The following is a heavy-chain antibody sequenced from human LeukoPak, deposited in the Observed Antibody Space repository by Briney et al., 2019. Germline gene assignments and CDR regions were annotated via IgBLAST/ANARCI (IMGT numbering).Heavy chain of an antibody. D-gene: IGHD6-19*01. CDR3: ARESGIAVAGDY. J-gene: IGHJ4*02. CDR1: GYTFTGYY. Sequence: GASVKVSCKASGYTFTGYYMHWVRQAPGQGPQWMGWINPNSGGTNYAQKFQGRVTMTTDTSTSTAYMELRGLRSDDTAVYYCARESGIAVAGDYWGQGTLVTVSS. CDR2: INPNSGGT. V-gene: IGHV1-2*02.